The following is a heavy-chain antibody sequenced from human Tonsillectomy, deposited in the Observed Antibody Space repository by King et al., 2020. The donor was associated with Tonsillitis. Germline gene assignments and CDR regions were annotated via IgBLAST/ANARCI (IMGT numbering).Heavy chain of an antibody. V-gene: IGHV4-59*01. J-gene: IGHJ5*02. CDR1: GGSISSYY. CDR3: ARGGNDFWIGYYTEYWFDP. Sequence: VQLQESGPGLVKPSETLSLTCTVSGGSISSYYWSWLRQPPGKGLEWIGYIYYSGSTNYNPSLKSRVTISVDTSKNQFSLKLSSVTAADTAVYYCARGGNDFWIGYYTEYWFDPWGQGTLVTVSS. D-gene: IGHD3-3*01. CDR2: IYYSGST.